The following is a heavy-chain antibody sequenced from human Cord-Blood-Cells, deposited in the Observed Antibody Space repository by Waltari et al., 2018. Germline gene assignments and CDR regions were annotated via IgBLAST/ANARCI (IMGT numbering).Heavy chain of an antibody. D-gene: IGHD6-13*01. Sequence: QVQLQESGPGLVKPSETLSLTCTVSGGALSSYYWSWIRQPPGKGLEWIGYIYYSGSTNYNPSLKSRVTISVDTSKNQFSLKLSSVTAADTAVYYCAREEHSSSWYAFDIWGQGTMVTVSS. CDR2: IYYSGST. V-gene: IGHV4-59*01. J-gene: IGHJ3*02. CDR1: GGALSSYY. CDR3: AREEHSSSWYAFDI.